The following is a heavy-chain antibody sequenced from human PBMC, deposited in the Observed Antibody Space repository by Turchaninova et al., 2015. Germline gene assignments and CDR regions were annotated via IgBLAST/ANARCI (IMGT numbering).Heavy chain of an antibody. CDR2: IFWDDDK. J-gene: IGHJ6*03. V-gene: IGHV2-5*02. Sequence: QITLKESGPTLVKPTQTLTLTCTFSGFSLSTSGLGVCWIRQPPGKALECLVFIFWDDDKRYSPSLESRLTITKDTSKNQVVLTMTNMDPVDTATYYCARGVIITPRYYYMDVWGKGTTVTVSS. CDR1: GFSLSTSGLG. D-gene: IGHD3-10*01. CDR3: ARGVIITPRYYYMDV.